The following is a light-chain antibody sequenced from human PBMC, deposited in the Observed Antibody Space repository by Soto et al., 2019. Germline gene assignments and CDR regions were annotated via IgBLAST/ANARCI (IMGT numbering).Light chain of an antibody. J-gene: IGLJ2*01. CDR1: SSDVGGYHY. Sequence: QSALTQPASVSGSPGQSITISCTGTSSDVGGYHYVSWYQQHPGKAPKLMIYDVSNRPSGVSNRCSGSKSGNTASLTISGLQAEDEADYYCSSYTSGSTGVFGGGTKLTVL. CDR3: SSYTSGSTGV. V-gene: IGLV2-14*01. CDR2: DVS.